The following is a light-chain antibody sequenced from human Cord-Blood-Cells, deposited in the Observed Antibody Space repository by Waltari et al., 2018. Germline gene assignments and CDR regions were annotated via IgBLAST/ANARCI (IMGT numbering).Light chain of an antibody. V-gene: IGKV3-11*01. CDR1: QGVSTY. Sequence: EIVLTQSPATLPCPPGERATLSCRASQGVSTYLAWYQQKPGQAPRLLIYDASNRATGIPARFSGSGSGTDFTLTISSLEPEDFAVYYCQQRSNWPPTFGGGTKVEIK. CDR3: QQRSNWPPT. J-gene: IGKJ4*01. CDR2: DAS.